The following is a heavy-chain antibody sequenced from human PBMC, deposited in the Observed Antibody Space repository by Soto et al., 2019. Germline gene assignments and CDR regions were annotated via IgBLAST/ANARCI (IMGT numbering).Heavy chain of an antibody. D-gene: IGHD5-18*01. CDR2: ISDSGGST. J-gene: IGHJ4*02. V-gene: IGHV3-23*01. Sequence: GGSLRLSCAASGFTFSSYAMSWVRQAPGKGLEWVSAISDSGGSTYYADSVKGRFTISRDNSKNTLYLQMNSLRAEDTAVYYCAKVTGSYGLYYFDYWGQGTLVTVSS. CDR3: AKVTGSYGLYYFDY. CDR1: GFTFSSYA.